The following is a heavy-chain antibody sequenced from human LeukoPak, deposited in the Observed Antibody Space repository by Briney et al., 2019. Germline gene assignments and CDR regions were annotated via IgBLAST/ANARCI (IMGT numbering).Heavy chain of an antibody. CDR2: INHSGST. Sequence: SETLSLTCAVYGGSFSGYYWSWIRQPPGKGLEWIGEINHSGSTYYNPSLKSRVTISVDTSKNQFSLKLSSVTAADTAVYYCARGDTAMDHWGQGTLVTVSS. D-gene: IGHD5-18*01. V-gene: IGHV4-34*01. CDR3: ARGDTAMDH. J-gene: IGHJ4*02. CDR1: GGSFSGYY.